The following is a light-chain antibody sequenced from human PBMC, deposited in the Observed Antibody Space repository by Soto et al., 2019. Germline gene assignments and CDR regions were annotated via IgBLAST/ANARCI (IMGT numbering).Light chain of an antibody. CDR3: QQSNNWPWT. CDR2: DAS. CDR1: QSVSGK. J-gene: IGKJ1*01. V-gene: IGKV3-15*01. Sequence: EVLMTQSPVTLSVSPGERATLSCRASQSVSGKLAWYQQKPGQAPRLLIYDASTRATGIPARFSGSGSGTEFTLTISSLQSEDFAVYYCQQSNNWPWTFGQGTKVDIK.